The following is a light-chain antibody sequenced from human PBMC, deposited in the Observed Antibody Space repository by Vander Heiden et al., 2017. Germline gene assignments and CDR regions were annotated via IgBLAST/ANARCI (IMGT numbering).Light chain of an antibody. CDR3: AAWDDGLNVLL. Sequence: QSVLTQPPSVSGTPGQRVTISCSGSSSNIGINTVNWDHQLPGTAPKLLIDSNNQRRSGVPDRLSGSKSGTSAFLAISGLQSEDEADYYCAAWDDGLNVLLFGGGTKLTVL. CDR1: SSNIGINT. CDR2: SNN. V-gene: IGLV1-44*01. J-gene: IGLJ2*01.